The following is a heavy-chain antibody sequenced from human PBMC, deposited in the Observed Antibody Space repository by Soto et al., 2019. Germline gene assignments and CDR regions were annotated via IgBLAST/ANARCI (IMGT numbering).Heavy chain of an antibody. Sequence: GGSLRLSCAASGFTFSSYWMSWVRQAPGKGLEWVANIKQDGSEKYYVDSVKGRFTISRDNAKNSLYLQMNSLRAEDTAAYYCARVMTTVTTYCFDPWGQGTLVTVSS. J-gene: IGHJ5*02. CDR1: GFTFSSYW. CDR2: IKQDGSEK. D-gene: IGHD4-4*01. CDR3: ARVMTTVTTYCFDP. V-gene: IGHV3-7*03.